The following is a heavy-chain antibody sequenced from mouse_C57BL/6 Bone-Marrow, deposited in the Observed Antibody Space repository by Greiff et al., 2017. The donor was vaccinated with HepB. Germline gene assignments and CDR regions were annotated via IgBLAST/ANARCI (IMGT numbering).Heavy chain of an antibody. Sequence: EVQLQQSGPELVKPGASVKISCKASGYSFTGYYMNWVKQSPEKSLEWIGEINPSTGGTTYNQKFKAKATLTVDKSSSTAYMQLKSLTSEDSAVYYCARYPGYPYAMDYWGQGTSVTVSS. V-gene: IGHV1-42*01. CDR3: ARYPGYPYAMDY. J-gene: IGHJ4*01. D-gene: IGHD2-2*01. CDR1: GYSFTGYY. CDR2: INPSTGGT.